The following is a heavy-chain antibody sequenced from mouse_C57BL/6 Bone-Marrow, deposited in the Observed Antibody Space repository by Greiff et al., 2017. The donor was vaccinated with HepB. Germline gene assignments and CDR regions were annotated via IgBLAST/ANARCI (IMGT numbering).Heavy chain of an antibody. CDR1: GFTFSSYG. V-gene: IGHV5-6*01. J-gene: IGHJ2*01. CDR3: ARQDRRTYYFDY. CDR2: ISSGGSYT. Sequence: EVQGVESGGDLVKPGGSLKLSCAASGFTFSSYGMSWVRQTPDKRLEWVATISSGGSYTYYPDSVKGRFTISRDNAKNTLYLQMSSLKSEDTAMYYCARQDRRTYYFDYWGQGTTLTVSS.